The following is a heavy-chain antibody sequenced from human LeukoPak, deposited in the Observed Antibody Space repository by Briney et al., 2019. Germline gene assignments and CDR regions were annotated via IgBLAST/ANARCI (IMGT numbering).Heavy chain of an antibody. CDR1: GFTFSSYA. D-gene: IGHD1-26*01. J-gene: IGHJ6*03. Sequence: GGSLRLSCAASGFTFSSYAMHWVRQAPGKGLEYVSAISSNGGSTYYANSVKGRFTISRDNSKNTLYLQMGSLRAEDMAVYYCARDRPSGSYPPLYYYYMDVWGKGTTVTVSS. CDR2: ISSNGGST. CDR3: ARDRPSGSYPPLYYYYMDV. V-gene: IGHV3-64*01.